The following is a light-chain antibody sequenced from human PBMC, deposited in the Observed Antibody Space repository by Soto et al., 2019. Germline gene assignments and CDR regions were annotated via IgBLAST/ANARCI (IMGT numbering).Light chain of an antibody. CDR2: GAS. Sequence: EIVLTQSPGTLSLSPGKRATLSCRASQTISSAYLAWYQQKPGQAPRLLIYGASSRATGIPDRFSGSGSGTDFTLTISRLEPEDFAVYYCQQYGSSLRAFGQGTKVDI. J-gene: IGKJ1*01. CDR3: QQYGSSLRA. CDR1: QTISSAY. V-gene: IGKV3-20*01.